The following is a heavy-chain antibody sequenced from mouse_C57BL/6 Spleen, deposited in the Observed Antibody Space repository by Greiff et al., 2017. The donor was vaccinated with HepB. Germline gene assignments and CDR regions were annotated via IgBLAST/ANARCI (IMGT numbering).Heavy chain of an antibody. D-gene: IGHD1-1*01. CDR3: ARKQNYGAMDY. Sequence: VKLQQPGAELVRPGSSVKLSCKASGYTFTSYWMHWVKQRPIQGLEWIGNIDPSDSETHYNQKFKDKATLTVDKSSSTAYMQLSSLTSEDSAVYYCARKQNYGAMDYWGQGTSVTVSS. J-gene: IGHJ4*01. V-gene: IGHV1-52*01. CDR2: IDPSDSET. CDR1: GYTFTSYW.